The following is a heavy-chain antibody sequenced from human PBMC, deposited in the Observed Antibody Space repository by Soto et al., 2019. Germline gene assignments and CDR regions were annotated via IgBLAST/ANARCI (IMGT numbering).Heavy chain of an antibody. Sequence: GELLQICWSGSWDSFISYWIGWVRQMPGRGLEWMGIIYPGDSDTRYSPSFQGQVTISADKSISTAYLQWSSLKASDTAMYYCVAGFVVVTATHFDNWGQGTLVTVSS. CDR3: VAGFVVVTATHFDN. J-gene: IGHJ4*02. V-gene: IGHV5-51*01. D-gene: IGHD2-21*02. CDR2: IYPGDSDT. CDR1: WDSFISYW.